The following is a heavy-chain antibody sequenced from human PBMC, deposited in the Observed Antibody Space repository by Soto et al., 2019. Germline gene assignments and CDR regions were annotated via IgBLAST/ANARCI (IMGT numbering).Heavy chain of an antibody. CDR3: VSDRGYGHASVPYS. Sequence: QAQLVESGGGVVQPGRSLRLSCAASGFTFSSYGMHWVRQAPGTGLGWVAVISYDGGLQHYAVSVKGRFTISRDNSKNMVLLQMNSLRAEDTAVYYCVSDRGYGHASVPYSWGQGTLVSVSS. CDR1: GFTFSSYG. V-gene: IGHV3-30*03. CDR2: ISYDGGLQ. J-gene: IGHJ4*02. D-gene: IGHD5-18*01.